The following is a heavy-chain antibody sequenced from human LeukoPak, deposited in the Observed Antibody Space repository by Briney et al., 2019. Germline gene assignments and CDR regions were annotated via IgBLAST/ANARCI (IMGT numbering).Heavy chain of an antibody. Sequence: GGSLRLSCAASGFTLSSYWMSWVRQAPGKGLEWVANIKEDGSEKYYVDSVKGRFTISRDNAKNSLYLHMNSLTAEDTAMYYCARERYNWNYLAGYYFDYWGQGTLVTVSS. CDR1: GFTLSSYW. V-gene: IGHV3-7*01. CDR2: IKEDGSEK. D-gene: IGHD1-7*01. CDR3: ARERYNWNYLAGYYFDY. J-gene: IGHJ4*02.